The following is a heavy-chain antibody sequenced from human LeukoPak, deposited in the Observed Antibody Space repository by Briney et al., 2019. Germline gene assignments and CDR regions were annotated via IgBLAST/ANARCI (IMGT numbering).Heavy chain of an antibody. CDR1: GYTFTGYY. CDR2: INPNSGGT. CDR3: ARTYYDFWSGYFTQLNWFDP. Sequence: ASVKVSCKASGYTFTGYYMHWGRQAPGQGLEWMGWINPNSGGTNYAQKFQGRVTMTRDTSISTAYMELSRLRSDDTAVYYCARTYYDFWSGYFTQLNWFDPWGQGTLVTVSS. D-gene: IGHD3-3*01. V-gene: IGHV1-2*02. J-gene: IGHJ5*02.